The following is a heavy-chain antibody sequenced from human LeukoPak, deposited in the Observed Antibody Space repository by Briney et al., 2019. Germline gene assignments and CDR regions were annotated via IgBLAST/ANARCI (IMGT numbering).Heavy chain of an antibody. CDR3: AKDPLWFGESGENWFDP. CDR2: INSDGSST. D-gene: IGHD3-10*01. V-gene: IGHV3-74*01. CDR1: GFTFSSYW. Sequence: GGSLRLSCAASGFTFSSYWMHWVRQAPGKGLVWVSRINSDGSSTSYADSVKGRFTISRDNAKNTLYLQMNSLRAEDTAVYYCAKDPLWFGESGENWFDPWGQGTLVTVSS. J-gene: IGHJ5*02.